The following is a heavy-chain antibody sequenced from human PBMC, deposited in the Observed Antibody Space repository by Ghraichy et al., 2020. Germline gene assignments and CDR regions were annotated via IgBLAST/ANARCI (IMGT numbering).Heavy chain of an antibody. CDR2: ISGDGGST. J-gene: IGHJ6*02. CDR1: GFTFDDYA. Sequence: LSLTCAASGFTFDDYAMHWVRQAPGKGLEWVSLISGDGGSTYYADSVKGRFTISRDNSKNSLYLQMNSLRTEDTALYYCAKDIYRGLYYYGMDVWGQGTTVTVSS. D-gene: IGHD2/OR15-2a*01. V-gene: IGHV3-43*02. CDR3: AKDIYRGLYYYGMDV.